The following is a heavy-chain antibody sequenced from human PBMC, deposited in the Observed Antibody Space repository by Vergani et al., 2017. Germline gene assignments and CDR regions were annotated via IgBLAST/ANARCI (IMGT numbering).Heavy chain of an antibody. J-gene: IGHJ4*02. D-gene: IGHD2-15*01. V-gene: IGHV3-13*01. Sequence: EVQLVESGGGLVQPGGSLRLSCAASGFTFSSYAMSWVRQAPGKGLEWVSAIGTAGDTYYPGSVKGRFTISRENAKNSLYLQMNSLRAGDTAVYYCASRYCSGGSCYQYDYWGQGTLVTVSS. CDR2: IGTAGDT. CDR1: GFTFSSYA. CDR3: ASRYCSGGSCYQYDY.